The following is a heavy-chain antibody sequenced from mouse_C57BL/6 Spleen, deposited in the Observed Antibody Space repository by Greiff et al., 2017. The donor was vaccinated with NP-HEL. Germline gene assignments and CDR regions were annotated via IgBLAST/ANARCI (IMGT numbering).Heavy chain of an antibody. CDR3: ARSGYYSNYLDY. J-gene: IGHJ2*01. Sequence: VQLQQSGPELVKPGASVKISCKASGYTFTDYYMNWVKQSHGKSLEWIGDINPNNGGTSYNQKFKGKATLTVDKSSSTAYMELRSLTSEDSAVYYCARSGYYSNYLDYWGQGTTLTVSS. D-gene: IGHD2-5*01. CDR2: INPNNGGT. V-gene: IGHV1-26*01. CDR1: GYTFTDYY.